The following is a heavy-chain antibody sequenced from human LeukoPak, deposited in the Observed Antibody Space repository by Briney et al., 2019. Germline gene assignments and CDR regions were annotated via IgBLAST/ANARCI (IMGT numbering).Heavy chain of an antibody. CDR1: GGSVSSYY. CDR3: ARARYANACYDFDI. J-gene: IGHJ3*02. D-gene: IGHD2-2*01. V-gene: IGHV4-59*02. CDR2: LSHSGSS. Sequence: PSETLSLPCTVSGGSVSSYYWSWLRRPPRRGLEWIAYLSHSGSSDSNPSLTSRVTTLVDTSKNQFSLKLTSVTAADTAVYYCARARYANACYDFDIRGQGTMVTVSS.